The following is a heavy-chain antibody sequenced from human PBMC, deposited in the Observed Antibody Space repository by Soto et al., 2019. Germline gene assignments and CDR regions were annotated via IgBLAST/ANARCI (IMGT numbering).Heavy chain of an antibody. D-gene: IGHD5-18*01. CDR1: GFTFSSYA. CDR3: ARESRYSYGSGYFDY. V-gene: IGHV3-30-3*01. CDR2: ISYDGSNK. J-gene: IGHJ4*02. Sequence: QVPLVESGGGVVQPGRSLRLSCAASGFTFSSYAMHWVRQAPGKGLEWVAVISYDGSNKYYADSVKGRFTISRDNSKNTLYLQMNSLRAEDTAVYYCARESRYSYGSGYFDYWGQGTLVTVSS.